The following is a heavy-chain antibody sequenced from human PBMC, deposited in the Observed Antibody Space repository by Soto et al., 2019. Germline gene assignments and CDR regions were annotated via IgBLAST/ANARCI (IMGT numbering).Heavy chain of an antibody. D-gene: IGHD1-26*01. CDR2: VAYSGTT. CDR1: PGSISSSY. V-gene: IGHV4-59*01. CDR3: AREVQDYYFDH. J-gene: IGHJ5*02. Sequence: SETLSLTCTVSPGSISSSYWSWIRQPPGSGLEWIGHVAYSGTTKYNPSLKSRGSISVSTSKRQFSLRLTSVTAADTAVHYCAREVQDYYFDHWGQGILVTVSS.